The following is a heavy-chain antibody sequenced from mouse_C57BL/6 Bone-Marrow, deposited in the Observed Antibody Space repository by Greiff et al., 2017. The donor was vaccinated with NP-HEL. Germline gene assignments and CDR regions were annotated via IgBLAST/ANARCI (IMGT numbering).Heavy chain of an antibody. CDR1: GFTFSSYA. V-gene: IGHV5-4*01. D-gene: IGHD1-1*01. Sequence: EVMLVESGGGLVKPGGSLKLSCAASGFTFSSYAMSWVRQTPEKRLEWVATISDGGSYTCYPDNVKGRFTFSRDKAKNNLYLQMSHLKSEDTAMYYCARDVTVVATDYAMDYWGQGTSVTVSA. CDR3: ARDVTVVATDYAMDY. CDR2: ISDGGSYT. J-gene: IGHJ4*01.